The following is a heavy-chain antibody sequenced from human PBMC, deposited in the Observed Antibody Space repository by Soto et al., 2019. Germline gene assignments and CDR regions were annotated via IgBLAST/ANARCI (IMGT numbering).Heavy chain of an antibody. CDR3: TKMIGYCTSTTCPPYYWSMYG. Sequence: PGGSLRLSCAASGFTFSSYGMHWVRQAPGKGLEWVAVISYDGSNKYYADSVKGRFTISRDNSKNTLYLQMNSLRAEDTAVYYCTKMIGYCTSTTCPPYYWSMYGWGQGTTVTVS. V-gene: IGHV3-30*18. D-gene: IGHD2-2*01. CDR1: GFTFSSYG. J-gene: IGHJ6*02. CDR2: ISYDGSNK.